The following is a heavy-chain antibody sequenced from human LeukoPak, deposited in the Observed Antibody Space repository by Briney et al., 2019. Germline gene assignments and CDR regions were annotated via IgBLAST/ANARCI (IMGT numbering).Heavy chain of an antibody. J-gene: IGHJ4*02. D-gene: IGHD5-18*01. CDR1: GFTFKNYW. V-gene: IGHV3-74*01. Sequence: PGGSLRLSCAASGFTFKNYWMHWVRQAPGTGLVWVSRIDHDGSGTSYADSVKGRFTVPRDNAKSTLYLQMNTLRAEDTAVYYCVRDLPQTGYSYDYWGQGTLATVSS. CDR2: IDHDGSGT. CDR3: VRDLPQTGYSYDY.